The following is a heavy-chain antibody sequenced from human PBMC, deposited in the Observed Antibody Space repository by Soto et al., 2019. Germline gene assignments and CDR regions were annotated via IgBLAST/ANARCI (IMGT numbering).Heavy chain of an antibody. CDR3: ARQRSGWYSDY. D-gene: IGHD6-19*01. Sequence: QLQLQESGPGLVKPSETLSLTCTVSGGSISSSSYYWGWIRQPPGKGLEWIGSIYYSGSTYYNPSLNSRVTISVDTSKNQFSLKLSSVTAADTAVYYCARQRSGWYSDYWGQGTLVTVSS. V-gene: IGHV4-39*01. CDR1: GGSISSSSYY. J-gene: IGHJ4*02. CDR2: IYYSGST.